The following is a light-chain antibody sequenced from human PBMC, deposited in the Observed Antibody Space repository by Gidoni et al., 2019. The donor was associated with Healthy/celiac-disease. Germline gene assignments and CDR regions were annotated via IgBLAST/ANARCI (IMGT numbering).Light chain of an antibody. J-gene: IGKJ5*01. V-gene: IGKV1-39*01. CDR1: QRISSY. CDR3: QQSYSTLIT. Sequence: DIKMTQSPSSLSASVGDRVTITCRASQRISSYLNWYQQKPGKAPKLLIYAASSLQSGVPSRFSGSGSGTDFTLTISSLQPEDFATYYCQQSYSTLITFGQGTRLEIK. CDR2: AAS.